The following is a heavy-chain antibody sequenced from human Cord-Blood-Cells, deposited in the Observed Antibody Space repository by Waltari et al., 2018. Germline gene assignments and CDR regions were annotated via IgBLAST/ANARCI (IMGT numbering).Heavy chain of an antibody. J-gene: IGHJ6*02. Sequence: QVQLVESVGGVVQPGRSLRLSCAASGFTFRSYAMHWVRQAPGKGLEWVAVISYDGSNKYYADSVKGRFTISRDNSKNTLYLQMNSLRAEDTAVYYCARDPYDFYYYGMDVWGQGTTVTVSS. CDR1: GFTFRSYA. D-gene: IGHD3-3*01. CDR3: ARDPYDFYYYGMDV. CDR2: ISYDGSNK. V-gene: IGHV3-30-3*01.